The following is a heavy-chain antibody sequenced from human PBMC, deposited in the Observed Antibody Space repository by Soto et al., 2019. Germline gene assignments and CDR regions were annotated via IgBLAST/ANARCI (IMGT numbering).Heavy chain of an antibody. V-gene: IGHV1-3*01. CDR1: GYTFTSYA. D-gene: IGHD1-26*01. J-gene: IGHJ4*02. CDR2: INSGAGKT. Sequence: QVQLAQSGAEVKKPGASVKVPCKASGYTFTSYAMHWVRQAPGQRLEWMGWINSGAGKTKYSQKLQGRVTISRDTSASIVYMELSSLRSEDTAVYYCARGSGSHFPYFDHWGQGILVTVSS. CDR3: ARGSGSHFPYFDH.